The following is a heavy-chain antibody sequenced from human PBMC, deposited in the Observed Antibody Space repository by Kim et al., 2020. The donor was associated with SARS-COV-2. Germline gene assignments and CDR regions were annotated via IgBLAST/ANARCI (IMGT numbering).Heavy chain of an antibody. CDR1: GFTFDDYA. CDR3: GRGSKLLWFGGVDH. Sequence: GGSLRLSCAASGFTFDDYAMHWVRQAPGKGLEWVSGISWDSGSIGYADSVKGRFTISRDNAKNSLYLQMNSLRAEDTALYYCGRGSKLLWFGGVDHWGQGTLVTVSS. V-gene: IGHV3-9*01. CDR2: ISWDSGSI. D-gene: IGHD3-10*01. J-gene: IGHJ4*02.